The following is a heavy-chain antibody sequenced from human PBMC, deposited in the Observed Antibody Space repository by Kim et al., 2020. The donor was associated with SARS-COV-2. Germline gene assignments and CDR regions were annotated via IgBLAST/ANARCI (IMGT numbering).Heavy chain of an antibody. CDR3: AKSPPSAWHFDP. Sequence: GGSLRLSCAASGFTFNSFAMNWVRQAPGKGLEWVSSITAGGGGSKFYADSVKGRFTISSASSRTTLDLQMDSLRAEDTAAYYCAKSPPSAWHFDPWGQG. D-gene: IGHD6-19*01. CDR1: GFTFNSFA. V-gene: IGHV3-23*01. J-gene: IGHJ5*02. CDR2: ITAGGGGSK.